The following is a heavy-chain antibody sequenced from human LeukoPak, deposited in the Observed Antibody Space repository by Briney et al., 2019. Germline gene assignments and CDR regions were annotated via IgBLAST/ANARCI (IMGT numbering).Heavy chain of an antibody. CDR2: IYYSGSA. J-gene: IGHJ3*02. Sequence: PSETLSLTCTVSGGSIRNYYWSWIRQSPGKGLEWIGYIYYSGSANYNPSLKSRVTISVDTSKNQFSLKLSSVTAADTAVYYCARLYYYDSSGYYSGNAFDIWGQGTMVTVSS. D-gene: IGHD3-22*01. V-gene: IGHV4-59*01. CDR3: ARLYYYDSSGYYSGNAFDI. CDR1: GGSIRNYY.